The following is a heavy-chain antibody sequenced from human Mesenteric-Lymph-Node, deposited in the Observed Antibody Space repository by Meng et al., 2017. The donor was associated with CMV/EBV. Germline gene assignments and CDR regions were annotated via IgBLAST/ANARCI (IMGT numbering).Heavy chain of an antibody. CDR1: FTFSDYY. CDR2: NSSSGSTI. V-gene: IGHV3-11*01. Sequence: FTFSDYYMSWIRLAPGKGLEWVSYNSSSGSTIYYADSVKGRFTISRDNAKNSLYLKMNSLRARDTAVYYCARPLGRIVVVPAALGIWGQGTMVTVSS. J-gene: IGHJ3*02. CDR3: ARPLGRIVVVPAALGI. D-gene: IGHD2-2*01.